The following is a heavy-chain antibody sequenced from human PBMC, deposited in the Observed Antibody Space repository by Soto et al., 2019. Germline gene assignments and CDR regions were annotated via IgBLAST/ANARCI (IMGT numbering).Heavy chain of an antibody. CDR3: GRVDSGNFYYFRY. D-gene: IGHD1-26*01. J-gene: IGHJ4*02. V-gene: IGHV2-5*02. CDR1: GFSLSTTDVG. CDR2: IYWDDDK. Sequence: QITLKESGPTLVKPTQTLTLTCTFSGFSLSTTDVGVGWIRQPPENALEWLALIYWDDDKRYSPSLKSLLTITQATSNTQVFLTLTNLDPVDTATYYCGRVDSGNFYYFRYWCQGTLVTVSS.